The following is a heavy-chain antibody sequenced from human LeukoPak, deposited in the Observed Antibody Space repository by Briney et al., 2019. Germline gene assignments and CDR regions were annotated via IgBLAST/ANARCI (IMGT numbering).Heavy chain of an antibody. Sequence: SETLSLTCSVSGASVSNYYWSWLRQTPGKGLEWIGHISDSGSPTCNPSLKSRVTISGDMSKNQISLNLRSVTAADTAVYYCARHADGGVFIKTYFFDSWGQGFLVSVSS. CDR3: ARHADGGVFIKTYFFDS. J-gene: IGHJ4*02. V-gene: IGHV4-59*08. D-gene: IGHD3-16*01. CDR1: GASVSNYY. CDR2: ISDSGSP.